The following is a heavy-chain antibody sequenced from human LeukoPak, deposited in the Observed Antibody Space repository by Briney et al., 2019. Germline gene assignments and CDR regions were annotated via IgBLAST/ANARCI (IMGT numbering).Heavy chain of an antibody. CDR2: ISSSGSTI. J-gene: IGHJ4*02. D-gene: IGHD5-18*01. CDR1: GFTFSDYY. V-gene: IGHV3-11*01. CDR3: ARERRIQLWLTDFDY. Sequence: PGGSLRLSCAASGFTFSDYYMSWIRQAPGKGLEWVSYISSSGSTIYYADSVKGRFTISRDNAKNSLYLQTNSLRAEDTAVYYCARERRIQLWLTDFDYWGQGTLVTVSS.